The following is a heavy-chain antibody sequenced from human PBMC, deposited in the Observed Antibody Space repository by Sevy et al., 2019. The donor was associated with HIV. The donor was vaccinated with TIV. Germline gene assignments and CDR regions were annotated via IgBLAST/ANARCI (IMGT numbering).Heavy chain of an antibody. J-gene: IGHJ4*02. CDR3: ARGLEYSSVSGASYYFDY. V-gene: IGHV4-4*07. Sequence: SETLSLTCTVSGGSISSYYWSWIRQPAGKGLEWIGRIYTSGSTNYNPSLKSRVTMSVDTSKNQFSLKLSSVTAADTAMYYCARGLEYSSVSGASYYFDYWGQGTLVTVSS. CDR2: IYTSGST. D-gene: IGHD6-19*01. CDR1: GGSISSYY.